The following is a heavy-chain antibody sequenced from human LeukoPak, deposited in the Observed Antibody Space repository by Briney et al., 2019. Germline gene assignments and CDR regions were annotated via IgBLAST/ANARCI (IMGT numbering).Heavy chain of an antibody. CDR3: AREGDGLLASHPHNWFDP. CDR2: IYYSGST. J-gene: IGHJ5*02. Sequence: PSETLSLTCTVSGGSINSYYWSWIRQPPGKGLEWIGYIYYSGSTNYNPSLKSRVTISVDTSKNQFSLKLSSVTAADTAVYYCAREGDGLLASHPHNWFDPWGQGTLVTVSS. V-gene: IGHV4-59*01. D-gene: IGHD2-21*02. CDR1: GGSINSYY.